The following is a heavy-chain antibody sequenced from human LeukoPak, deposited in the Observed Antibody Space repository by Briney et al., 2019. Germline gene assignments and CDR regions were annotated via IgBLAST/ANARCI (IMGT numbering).Heavy chain of an antibody. V-gene: IGHV3-30*03. Sequence: PGGSLRLSCVASGFTFSSYGMHWVRQAGGKGLEWVAVISYDGSNKYYSDSVKGRFTISRDNAKNSLYLKMNSVRAGDTAVYYCTRNMGVPAQGWDRAIYYYYYYMDVWGKGTTVTISS. J-gene: IGHJ6*03. CDR2: ISYDGSNK. CDR3: TRNMGVPAQGWDRAIYYYYYYMDV. D-gene: IGHD2-2*01. CDR1: GFTFSSYG.